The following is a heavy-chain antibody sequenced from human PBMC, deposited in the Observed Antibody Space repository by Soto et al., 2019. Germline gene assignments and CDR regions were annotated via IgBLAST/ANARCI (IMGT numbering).Heavy chain of an antibody. J-gene: IGHJ6*02. CDR1: GFTFSSYA. D-gene: IGHD1-26*01. CDR2: ISYDGSNK. Sequence: QVQLVESGGGVVQPGRSLRLSCAASGFTFSSYAMHWVRQAPGKGLEWVAVISYDGSNKYYADSVKGRFTISSDNSKNTLYLQMNSLRAEDTAVYYCARDQAVGAKYYYYGMDVWGQGTTVTVSS. CDR3: ARDQAVGAKYYYYGMDV. V-gene: IGHV3-30-3*01.